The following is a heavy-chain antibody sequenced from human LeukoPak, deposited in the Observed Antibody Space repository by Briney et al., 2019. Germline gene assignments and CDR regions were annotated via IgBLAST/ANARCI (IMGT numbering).Heavy chain of an antibody. Sequence: ASETLSLTCAVSGYSISSGYYWGWIRQPPGKGLEWIGSIYHSGSTYYNPSLKSRVTISVDTSKNQFSLKLSSVTAADTAVYYCARVYAGSGSYYLFDYWGQGTLVTVSS. CDR1: GYSISSGYY. D-gene: IGHD3-10*01. V-gene: IGHV4-38-2*01. CDR2: IYHSGST. CDR3: ARVYAGSGSYYLFDY. J-gene: IGHJ4*02.